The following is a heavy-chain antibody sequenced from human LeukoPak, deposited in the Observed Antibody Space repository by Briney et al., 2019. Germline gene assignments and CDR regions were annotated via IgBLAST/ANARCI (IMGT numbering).Heavy chain of an antibody. J-gene: IGHJ4*02. Sequence: SVKVSCKASGGTFSSYAISSVRQAPGQGLEWMGGIIPIFGTANYAQKFQGRVTITADESTSTAYMELSSLRSDDTAVYYCARSYYDILGAFDYWGQGTLVTVSS. D-gene: IGHD3-9*01. V-gene: IGHV1-69*01. CDR3: ARSYYDILGAFDY. CDR2: IIPIFGTA. CDR1: GGTFSSYA.